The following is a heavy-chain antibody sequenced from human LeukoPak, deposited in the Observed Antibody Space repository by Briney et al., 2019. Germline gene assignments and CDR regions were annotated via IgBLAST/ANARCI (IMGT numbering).Heavy chain of an antibody. CDR2: ISNSGGST. J-gene: IGHJ5*02. V-gene: IGHV3-23*01. CDR3: ARAILYNWFDP. Sequence: GGSLRLSCEASGFTFSSDAMSWVRQAPGKGLDWVSSISNSGGSTYYADSVKGRFTISRDNSKNTLYLQMNSLRAEDTAVYYCARAILYNWFDPWGQGTLVTVSS. CDR1: GFTFSSDA.